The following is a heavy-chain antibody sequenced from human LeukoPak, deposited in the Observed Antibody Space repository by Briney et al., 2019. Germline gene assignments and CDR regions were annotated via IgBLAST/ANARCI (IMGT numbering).Heavy chain of an antibody. CDR2: IIPILGIA. Sequence: SVKVSCKASGGTFSSYAISWVRQAPGQGLEWMGRIIPILGIANYAQKFQGRVTITADKSTSTAYMELSGLRSEDTAVYYCARVGGSTGQYDYWGQGTLVTVSS. J-gene: IGHJ4*02. CDR1: GGTFSSYA. CDR3: ARVGGSTGQYDY. V-gene: IGHV1-69*04. D-gene: IGHD2-8*02.